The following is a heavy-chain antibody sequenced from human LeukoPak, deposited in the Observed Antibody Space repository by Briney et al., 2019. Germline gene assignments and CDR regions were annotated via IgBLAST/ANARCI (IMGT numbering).Heavy chain of an antibody. V-gene: IGHV3-64*01. D-gene: IGHD3-3*01. CDR3: ARGPSGFLEWLLYY. J-gene: IGHJ4*02. Sequence: GGSLRLSCAASGFTFSSYAMHWVRQAPGKGLEYVSGISSNGGSTYYANSVKGRFTISRDNSKNTLYLQMGSLRAEDMAVYYCARGPSGFLEWLLYYWGQGTLVTVSS. CDR2: ISSNGGST. CDR1: GFTFSSYA.